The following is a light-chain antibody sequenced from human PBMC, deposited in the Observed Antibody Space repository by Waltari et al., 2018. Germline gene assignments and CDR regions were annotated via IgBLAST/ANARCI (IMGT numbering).Light chain of an antibody. CDR3: QQLSSYPLT. V-gene: IGKV1-9*01. CDR2: GAS. CDR1: QGINSY. Sequence: DIQLTQSPSFLSASVGDRVIITCRASQGINSYLAWYQQKPGKAPKLLIYGASTLQSGVPSRFSGRGSGTEFTLTISSLQPEDLATYYCQQLSSYPLTFGGGTKVEIK. J-gene: IGKJ4*01.